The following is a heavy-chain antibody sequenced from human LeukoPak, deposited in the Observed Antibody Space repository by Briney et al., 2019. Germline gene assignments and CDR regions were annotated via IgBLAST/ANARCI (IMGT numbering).Heavy chain of an antibody. CDR1: GGSFSSYA. D-gene: IGHD2-2*01. CDR3: ARDVVVVLVASSYYYYMDV. Sequence: ASVKVSCKASGGSFSSYAISWVRQAPGQGLEWMGGIIPIFGRANYAQKVEGRHTINADESTSAANIELASQTSECTDVYVCARDVVVVLVASSYYYYMDVSGKGPTVTVPS. J-gene: IGHJ6*03. CDR2: IIPIFGRA. V-gene: IGHV1-69*13.